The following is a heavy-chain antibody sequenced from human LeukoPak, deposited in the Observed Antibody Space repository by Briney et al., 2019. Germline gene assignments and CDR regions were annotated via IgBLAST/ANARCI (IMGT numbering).Heavy chain of an antibody. CDR3: ARERSPKINIAAAGTGYYYYYMDV. J-gene: IGHJ6*03. V-gene: IGHV1-2*02. D-gene: IGHD6-13*01. Sequence: ASVKVSCKASGYTFTGYYMPWVRQAPGQGLEWMGWINPNSGGTNYAQKFQGRVTMTRDTSISTAYMELSRLRSDDTAVYYCARERSPKINIAAAGTGYYYYYMDVWGKGTTVTISS. CDR2: INPNSGGT. CDR1: GYTFTGYY.